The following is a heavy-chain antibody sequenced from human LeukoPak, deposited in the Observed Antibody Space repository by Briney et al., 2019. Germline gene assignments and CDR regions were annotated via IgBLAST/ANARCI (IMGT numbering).Heavy chain of an antibody. V-gene: IGHV3-21*01. Sequence: GGSLRLSCAGAGFTFSTYSMNWVRQAPGKGLEWVSSISASSTYIYYADSVKGRFTVSSDYAEHSLYLQMNSLRSDDTDVYYCARGGEVAGYYYFAYGGQGALVTFSS. D-gene: IGHD6-19*01. CDR1: GFTFSTYS. CDR3: ARGGEVAGYYYFAY. CDR2: ISASSTYI. J-gene: IGHJ4*02.